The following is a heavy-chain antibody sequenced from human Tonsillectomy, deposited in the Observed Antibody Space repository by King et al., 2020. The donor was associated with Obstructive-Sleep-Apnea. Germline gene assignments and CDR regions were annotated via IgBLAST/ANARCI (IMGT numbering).Heavy chain of an antibody. Sequence: QLQESGPGLVKPSETLSLTCTVSGGSISSSSYYWGWIRQPPGKGLEWIGSMFYSGSTYYNPSLKSRVTISIDTSKNQFSLKLSSMTAADTAVYYCASRSSDYGDYVSYFDYWGQGTLVTVSS. CDR1: GGSISSSSYY. CDR2: MFYSGST. D-gene: IGHD4-17*01. J-gene: IGHJ4*02. V-gene: IGHV4-39*07. CDR3: ASRSSDYGDYVSYFDY.